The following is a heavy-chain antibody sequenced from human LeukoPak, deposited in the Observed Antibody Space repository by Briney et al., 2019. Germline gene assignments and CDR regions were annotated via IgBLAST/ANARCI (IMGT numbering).Heavy chain of an antibody. CDR3: ARVGSSTWFDP. D-gene: IGHD2-2*01. CDR1: GGSISSYY. J-gene: IGHJ5*02. CDR2: IYYSGST. V-gene: IGHV4-59*01. Sequence: SETLSLTCTVSGGSISSYYWSWIRQPPGKGLEWIGYIYYSGSTNYNPSLKSRVTISVDTSKSQFSLKLSSVTAADTAVYYCARVGSSTWFDPWGQGTLVTVSS.